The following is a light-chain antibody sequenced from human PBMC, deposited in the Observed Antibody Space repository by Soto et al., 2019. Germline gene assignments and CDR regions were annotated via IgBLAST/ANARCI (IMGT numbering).Light chain of an antibody. CDR1: SSDVGVYNH. V-gene: IGLV2-14*01. J-gene: IGLJ1*01. CDR3: ISYTGTSTPYV. CDR2: GVA. Sequence: QSVLTQPASVSGSPGQSITISCTGTSSDVGVYNHVSWYQQHPGKAPKLMIYGVADRPSGVSSRFSGSKSGNTASLTISGLQAEDEADYYCISYTGTSTPYVFGTGTKVT.